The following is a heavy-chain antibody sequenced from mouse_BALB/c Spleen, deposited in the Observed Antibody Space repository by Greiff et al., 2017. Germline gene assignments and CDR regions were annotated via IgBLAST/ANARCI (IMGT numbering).Heavy chain of an antibody. CDR3: ARASIYGYFDV. D-gene: IGHD2-3*01. V-gene: IGHV3-6*02. Sequence: EVQVVESGPGLVKPSQSLSLTCSVTGYSITSGYYWNWIRQFPGNKLEWMGYISYDGSNNYNPSLKNRISITRDTSQNQFFLKLNSVTTEDTATYYCARASIYGYFDVWGAGTTVTVSS. CDR2: ISYDGSN. CDR1: GYSITSGYY. J-gene: IGHJ1*01.